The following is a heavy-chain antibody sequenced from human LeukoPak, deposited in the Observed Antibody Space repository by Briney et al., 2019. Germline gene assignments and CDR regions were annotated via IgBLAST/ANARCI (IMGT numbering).Heavy chain of an antibody. CDR1: GFTFSIYA. CDR2: ISGSGGST. V-gene: IGHV3-23*01. J-gene: IGHJ6*03. D-gene: IGHD2-15*01. CDR3: AKDLVVVVAGYYYMDV. Sequence: GGSLRLSCAASGFTFSIYAMSWVRQAPGKGLEWVSAISGSGGSTYYADSVKGRFTISRDNSKNTLYLQMNSLRAEDTAVYYCAKDLVVVVAGYYYMDVWGKGTTVTVSS.